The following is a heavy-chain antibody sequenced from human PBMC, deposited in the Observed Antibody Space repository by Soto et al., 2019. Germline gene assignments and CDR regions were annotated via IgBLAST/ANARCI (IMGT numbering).Heavy chain of an antibody. Sequence: PGGSLRLSCAASGFTISSYAIHRVLQAPSKGLEWVAVISYDGSNKYYADSVKGRFTISRDNSKNTLYLQMNSLRAEDTAVYYCARDLVYSNYLAVFGYWGQGTLVTVSS. V-gene: IGHV3-30-3*01. J-gene: IGHJ4*02. CDR3: ARDLVYSNYLAVFGY. D-gene: IGHD4-4*01. CDR1: GFTISSYA. CDR2: ISYDGSNK.